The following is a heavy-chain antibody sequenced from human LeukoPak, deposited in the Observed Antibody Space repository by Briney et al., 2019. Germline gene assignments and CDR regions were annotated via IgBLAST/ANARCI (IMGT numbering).Heavy chain of an antibody. CDR3: ARSGGATHYFDY. CDR2: ISYDGSNK. Sequence: QPGRSLRLSCAASGFTFSSYAMHWVRQAPGKGLEWVAVISYDGSNKYYADSVKGRFTISSDNSKNTLYLQMNSLRAEDTAVYYCARSGGATHYFDYWGQGTLVTVSS. D-gene: IGHD1-26*01. V-gene: IGHV3-30-3*01. J-gene: IGHJ4*02. CDR1: GFTFSSYA.